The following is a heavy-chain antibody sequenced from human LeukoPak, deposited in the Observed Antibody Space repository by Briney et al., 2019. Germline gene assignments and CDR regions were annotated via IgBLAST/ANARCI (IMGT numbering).Heavy chain of an antibody. Sequence: SSETLSLTCTVSGGSISSSSYYWGWIRQPPGKGLEWIGSIYYSGSTYYNPSLKSRVTISVDTSKNQFSLKLSSVTAADTAVYYCARVKRGWYGMDVWGQGTTVTVSS. CDR1: GGSISSSSYY. D-gene: IGHD6-19*01. CDR2: IYYSGST. V-gene: IGHV4-39*07. J-gene: IGHJ6*02. CDR3: ARVKRGWYGMDV.